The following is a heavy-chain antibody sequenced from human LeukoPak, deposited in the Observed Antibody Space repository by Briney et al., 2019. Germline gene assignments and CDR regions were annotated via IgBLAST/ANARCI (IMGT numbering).Heavy chain of an antibody. D-gene: IGHD3-9*01. CDR2: IYHSGST. J-gene: IGHJ4*02. V-gene: IGHV4-38-2*02. CDR3: ARRTTYFGWIPSESPSCFDY. Sequence: PSETLSLTCTVSGYSISSGYYWGWIRQPPGKGLEWIANIYHSGSTFYNPSLKSRVTISVDTSKNQFSLKLSSVTAADTAVYYCARRTTYFGWIPSESPSCFDYWGQGTLVTVSS. CDR1: GYSISSGYY.